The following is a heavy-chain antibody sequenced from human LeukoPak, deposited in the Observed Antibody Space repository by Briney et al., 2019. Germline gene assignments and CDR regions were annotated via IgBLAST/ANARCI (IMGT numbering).Heavy chain of an antibody. Sequence: GGSLRLSCAASGFTFSDYYMNWIRQAPGKGLEWVSVIYSGGSTYYADSVKGRFTISRDNSKNTLYLQMNSLRAEDTAVYYCARDRYFDWLLSDDAFDIWGQGTMVTVSS. D-gene: IGHD3-9*01. J-gene: IGHJ3*02. CDR3: ARDRYFDWLLSDDAFDI. V-gene: IGHV3-66*01. CDR2: IYSGGST. CDR1: GFTFSDYY.